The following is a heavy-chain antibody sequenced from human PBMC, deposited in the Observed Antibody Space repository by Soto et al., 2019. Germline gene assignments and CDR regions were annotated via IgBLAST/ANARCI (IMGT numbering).Heavy chain of an antibody. CDR1: GYIFTSYY. CDR3: ARDLKVYPGAGDY. V-gene: IGHV1-46*01. J-gene: IGHJ4*02. CDR2: INPSGGST. D-gene: IGHD2-8*01. Sequence: ASVKVSCKASGYIFTSYYIHWVRQAPGQGLEWMGIINPSGGSTTYALKFQGRITMTRDTSTSTVYMELRSLRSDDTAVYYCARDLKVYPGAGDYWGQGTLVTVSS.